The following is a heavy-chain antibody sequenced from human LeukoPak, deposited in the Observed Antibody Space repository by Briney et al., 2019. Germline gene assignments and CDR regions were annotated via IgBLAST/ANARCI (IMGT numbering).Heavy chain of an antibody. CDR3: ATYSSGYPYYFDY. J-gene: IGHJ4*02. V-gene: IGHV4-59*01. CDR2: IYYSGST. CDR1: GGSISSYY. D-gene: IGHD3-22*01. Sequence: PSETLSLTCTVSGGSISSYYWSWIRQPPGKGLEWIGYIYYSGSTNYNPSLKSRVTISVDRSKNQFSLKLSSVTAADTAVYYCATYSSGYPYYFDYWGQGTLVTVSS.